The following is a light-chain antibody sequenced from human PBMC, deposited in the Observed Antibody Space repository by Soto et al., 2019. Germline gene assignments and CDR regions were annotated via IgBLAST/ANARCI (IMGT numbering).Light chain of an antibody. Sequence: QSVLTQPPSVSASPGQKVTISCSGSSSNIGTHYVSWYRQLPGTAPKLLIYDTDKRPSGIPDRFSGSKSGTSATLGITGLQTGDEADYYCGTWDTSLSAGVFGGGTKLTVL. CDR2: DTD. V-gene: IGLV1-51*01. J-gene: IGLJ3*02. CDR1: SSNIGTHY. CDR3: GTWDTSLSAGV.